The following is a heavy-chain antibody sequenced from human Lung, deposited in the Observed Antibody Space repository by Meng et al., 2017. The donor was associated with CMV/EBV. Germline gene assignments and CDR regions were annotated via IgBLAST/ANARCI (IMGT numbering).Heavy chain of an antibody. Sequence: SETLSLXXAVSGGSISGYYWSWIRQPPGKGLEWIGYIYYTGSTNYNPSLKSRVIISLDTSKNQFSLKLRSVTAADTAVYYCARATGGNGLVAYYYYGLDVWGQVTXVNVYS. CDR1: GGSISGYY. V-gene: IGHV4-59*01. D-gene: IGHD5-12*01. CDR3: ARATGGNGLVAYYYYGLDV. J-gene: IGHJ6*02. CDR2: IYYTGST.